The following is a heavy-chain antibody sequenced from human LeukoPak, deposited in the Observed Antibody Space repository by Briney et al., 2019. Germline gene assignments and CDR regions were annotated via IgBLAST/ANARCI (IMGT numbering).Heavy chain of an antibody. V-gene: IGHV1-8*01. CDR3: ARPRCIPYYYGMDV. Sequence: ASVKVSCKASGYTFTSYDINWVRQAAGQGIEWIGWMNPNSGNTGYAQKFQGRVTMTRNTSISTAYMELSSLRSEDTAVYYCARPRCIPYYYGMDVWGQGTTVTVSS. J-gene: IGHJ6*02. CDR1: GYTFTSYD. D-gene: IGHD4-17*01. CDR2: MNPNSGNT.